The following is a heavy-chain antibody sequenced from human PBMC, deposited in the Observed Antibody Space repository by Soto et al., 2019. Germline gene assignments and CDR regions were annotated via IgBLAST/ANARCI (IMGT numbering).Heavy chain of an antibody. J-gene: IGHJ4*02. V-gene: IGHV4-34*01. CDR3: ARRYGASFDY. Sequence: SETLSLTCAVYGGSFSDYYWSWIRQPPGKGLEWIGEINHSGKTNYSPSLKSRVTISVDTSKNQFSLKLSSVTAADTAVYYCARRYGASFDYWGQGTLVTVSS. CDR2: INHSGKT. D-gene: IGHD4-17*01. CDR1: GGSFSDYY.